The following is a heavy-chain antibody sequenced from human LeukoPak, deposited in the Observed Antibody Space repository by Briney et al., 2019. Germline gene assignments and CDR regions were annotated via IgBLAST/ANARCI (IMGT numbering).Heavy chain of an antibody. CDR2: ISYDGSNK. CDR1: GFTFSSYG. Sequence: SLTLSRAASGFTFSSYGMHWVRQAPGKGLEWVAVISYDGSNKYYPDSVKGRFTISRDDSKNTLYLQMNSLKTEDTAVYYCTTDPNTYDFWSGYYFGLRQKGWGNFDYWGQASLGSVSS. D-gene: IGHD3-3*01. V-gene: IGHV3-30*03. CDR3: TTDPNTYDFWSGYYFGLRQKGWGNFDY. J-gene: IGHJ4*02.